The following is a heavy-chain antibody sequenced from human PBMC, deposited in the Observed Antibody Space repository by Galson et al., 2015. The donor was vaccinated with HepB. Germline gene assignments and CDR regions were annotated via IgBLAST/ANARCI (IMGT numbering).Heavy chain of an antibody. V-gene: IGHV4-59*11. Sequence: SETLSLTCTVSGDSISSHYWSWIRQPPGKGLEWIGYIYNSGSTNYNPSLKSRVTISVDTSKNQLSLKLRSVTAADTAVYYCARSLVPSGIVAVLVATPWFDPWGQGTLVTVSS. J-gene: IGHJ5*02. CDR2: IYNSGST. CDR3: ARSLVPSGIVAVLVATPWFDP. D-gene: IGHD2-15*01. CDR1: GDSISSHY.